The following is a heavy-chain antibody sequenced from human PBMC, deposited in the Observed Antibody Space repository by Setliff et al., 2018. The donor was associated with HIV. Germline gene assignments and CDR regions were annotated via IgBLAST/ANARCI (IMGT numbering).Heavy chain of an antibody. CDR1: GGSISSYY. D-gene: IGHD3-10*01. J-gene: IGHJ4*02. Sequence: PSETLSLTCTVSGGSISSYYWSWIRQPPGKGLEWIGYINTSGTTNYNPSLKSRVTISVDTSKRQFSLKLSSVTAADTAVYYCARGLDYYGSGSYLPLGYWGQGTLVTVSS. CDR3: ARGLDYYGSGSYLPLGY. CDR2: INTSGTT. V-gene: IGHV4-4*09.